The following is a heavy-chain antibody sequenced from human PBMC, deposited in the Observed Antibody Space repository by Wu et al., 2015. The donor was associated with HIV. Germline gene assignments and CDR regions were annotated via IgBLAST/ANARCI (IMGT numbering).Heavy chain of an antibody. V-gene: IGHV1-18*01. CDR1: GYTFTSHG. CDR2: ISAYNGNT. D-gene: IGHD1-7*01. CDR3: ARDQKVEGLYNFKILITGTTSYWSDP. Sequence: QVQLVQSGAEVKKPGASVKVSCKASGYTFTSHGISWVRQAPGQGLEWMGWISAYNGNTNYAQKLQGRVTMTTDTSTRIAYMELRSLRSDDTAVYYCARDQKVEGLYNFKILITGTTSYWSDPWGQGVTLVHRLL. J-gene: IGHJ5*01.